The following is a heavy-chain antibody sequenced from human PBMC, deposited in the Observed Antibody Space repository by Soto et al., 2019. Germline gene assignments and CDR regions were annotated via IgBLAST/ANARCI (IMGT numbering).Heavy chain of an antibody. CDR3: AREVSKYSGYDFDY. V-gene: IGHV3-21*01. CDR2: ISSSSSYI. D-gene: IGHD5-12*01. Sequence: EVQLVESGGGLVKPGGSLRLSCAASGFTFSSYSMNWVRQAPGKGLEWVSSISSSSSYIYYADSVKGRFTISRDNAKNPLYLQMNSLRAEDTAVYYCAREVSKYSGYDFDYWGQGTVVTVSS. CDR1: GFTFSSYS. J-gene: IGHJ4*02.